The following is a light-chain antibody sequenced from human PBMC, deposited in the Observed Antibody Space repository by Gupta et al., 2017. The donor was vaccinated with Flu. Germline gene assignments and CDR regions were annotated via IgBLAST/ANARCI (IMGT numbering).Light chain of an antibody. Sequence: SSELTQPPSVSVSPGQTASITCSGDKLGYKYACWYQQKPGQSPVLVIYQDSKRPSGIPERFSGSNSGNTATLTISGTQAMDEADYYCQAWDSSTAEVFGGVTKLTVL. CDR3: QAWDSSTAEV. CDR2: QDS. V-gene: IGLV3-1*01. CDR1: KLGYKY. J-gene: IGLJ2*01.